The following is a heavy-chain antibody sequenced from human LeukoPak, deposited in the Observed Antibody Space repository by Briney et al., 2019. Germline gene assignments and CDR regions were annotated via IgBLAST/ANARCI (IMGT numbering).Heavy chain of an antibody. J-gene: IGHJ4*02. CDR2: IIPIFGIA. CDR1: GGTFSSYA. D-gene: IGHD6-13*01. CDR3: ARPSDHSSSSAFDY. Sequence: SVKVSCKASGGTFSSYAISWVRQAPGQGLEWMGRIIPIFGIANYAQKFQGRVTITADKSTSTAYMELSSLRSEDTAVYYCARPSDHSSSSAFDYWGQGTLVTVSS. V-gene: IGHV1-69*04.